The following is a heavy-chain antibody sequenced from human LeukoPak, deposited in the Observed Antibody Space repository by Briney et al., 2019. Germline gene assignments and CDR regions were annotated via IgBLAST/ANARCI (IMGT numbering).Heavy chain of an antibody. V-gene: IGHV1-46*01. CDR3: ARDSTIFGVVISTTPYFDY. J-gene: IGHJ4*02. CDR2: INPSGGST. Sequence: ASVKVSCKASGYTFTSYYMRWVRQAPGQGLEWMGIINPSGGSTSYAQKFQGRVTMTRDTSTSTVYMELSSLRSEDTAVYYCARDSTIFGVVISTTPYFDYWGQGTLVTVSS. CDR1: GYTFTSYY. D-gene: IGHD3-3*01.